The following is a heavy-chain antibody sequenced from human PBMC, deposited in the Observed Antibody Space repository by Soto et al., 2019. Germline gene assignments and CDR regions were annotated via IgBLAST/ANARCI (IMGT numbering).Heavy chain of an antibody. V-gene: IGHV4-39*01. J-gene: IGHJ4*02. D-gene: IGHD3-10*01. Sequence: SETLSLTCTVSGGSISSSSYYWGRIRQPPGKGLELIGSIYYSGTTYYNPSLKSRVTISVDTSNNQFSLKLSSVTAADTAVYYCARHGYYGSGSYSYYFDYWGQGTLVTVSS. CDR1: GGSISSSSYY. CDR2: IYYSGTT. CDR3: ARHGYYGSGSYSYYFDY.